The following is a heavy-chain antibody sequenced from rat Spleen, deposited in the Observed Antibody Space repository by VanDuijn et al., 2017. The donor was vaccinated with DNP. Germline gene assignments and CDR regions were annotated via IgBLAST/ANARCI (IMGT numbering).Heavy chain of an antibody. CDR1: GFTFSNYD. Sequence: EVQLVESGGGLVQPGRSLKLSCAASGFTFSNYDMAWVRQAPTKGLEWVASISPSGGSTYYRDSVKGRFTVSRDNAKSSLYLQMDSLRSEDTATYYCARHGSSYYAMDAWGQGTSVTVSS. CDR3: ARHGSSYYAMDA. D-gene: IGHD1-8*01. J-gene: IGHJ4*01. V-gene: IGHV5-25*01. CDR2: ISPSGGST.